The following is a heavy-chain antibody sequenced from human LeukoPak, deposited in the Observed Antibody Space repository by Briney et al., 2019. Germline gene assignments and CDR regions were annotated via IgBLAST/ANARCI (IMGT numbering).Heavy chain of an antibody. CDR1: GGTFSSYA. J-gene: IGHJ4*02. CDR2: INPNSGGT. Sequence: GASVKVSCKASGGTFSSYAISWVRQAPGQGLEWMGWINPNSGGTNYAQKFQGRVTMTRDTSMSTAYVEVNWLISDDTAIYYCARDVSSTPNWEFDYWGQGTLVTVSS. CDR3: ARDVSSTPNWEFDY. V-gene: IGHV1-2*02. D-gene: IGHD1-26*01.